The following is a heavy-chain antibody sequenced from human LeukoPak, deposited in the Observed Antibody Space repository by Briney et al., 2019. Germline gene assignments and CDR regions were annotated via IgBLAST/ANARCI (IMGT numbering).Heavy chain of an antibody. J-gene: IGHJ1*01. D-gene: IGHD3-3*01. CDR3: ARDPEWSPGTFQH. CDR1: GFTFSSYA. V-gene: IGHV3-30-3*01. CDR2: ISYDGSNK. Sequence: GGSLRLSCAASGFTFSSYAMHWVRQAPGKGLEWVAVISYDGSNKYYADSVKGRFTISGDNAKNTLYLQMNSLRAEDTAVYYSARDPEWSPGTFQHWGQGTLVTVSS.